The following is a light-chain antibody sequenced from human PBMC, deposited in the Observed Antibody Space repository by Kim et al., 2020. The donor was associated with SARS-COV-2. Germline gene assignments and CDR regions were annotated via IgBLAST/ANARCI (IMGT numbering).Light chain of an antibody. CDR2: EDN. J-gene: IGLJ3*02. Sequence: SYELTQPPSVSVFPGQTARITCSGDALPKKYAYWYQQRSGQAPVLVIYEDNQRPSGIPERFSGSTSGAVATLTINGAQVEDETDYYCYSTDSSGNYGVFGGGTQLTVL. CDR3: YSTDSSGNYGV. V-gene: IGLV3-10*01. CDR1: ALPKKY.